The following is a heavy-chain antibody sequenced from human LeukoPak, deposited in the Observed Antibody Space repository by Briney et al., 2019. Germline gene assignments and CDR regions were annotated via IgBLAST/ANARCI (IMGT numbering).Heavy chain of an antibody. CDR1: GGSFSGYY. CDR2: INHSGST. J-gene: IGHJ4*02. Sequence: SETLSLTCAVYGGSFSGYYWSWIRQPPGKGLEWIGEINHSGSTNYNPSLKSRVTISVDTSKNQFSLKLSSVTAADTAVYYCASRVSGHHFDYWGQGTLVTVSS. V-gene: IGHV4-34*01. D-gene: IGHD3-3*01. CDR3: ASRVSGHHFDY.